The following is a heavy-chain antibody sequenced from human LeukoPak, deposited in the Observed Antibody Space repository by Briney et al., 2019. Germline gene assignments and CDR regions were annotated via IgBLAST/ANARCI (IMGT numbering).Heavy chain of an antibody. Sequence: SETLSLTCTVSGGSISSSDYYWDWIRQPPGKGLEWIGSVYYSGNTYYKSSLESRVTISVDTSNNRFSLKLNSVTAADTGTYYCARTSGRGSVDPGTSGYVDSWGQGSLVTVSS. V-gene: IGHV4-39*01. J-gene: IGHJ4*02. D-gene: IGHD3-22*01. CDR3: ARTSGRGSVDPGTSGYVDS. CDR1: GGSISSSDYY. CDR2: VYYSGNT.